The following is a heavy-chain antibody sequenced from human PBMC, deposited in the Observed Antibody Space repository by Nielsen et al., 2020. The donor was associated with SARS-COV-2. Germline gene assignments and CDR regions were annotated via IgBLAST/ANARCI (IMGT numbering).Heavy chain of an antibody. J-gene: IGHJ6*02. CDR2: ISYDGSNK. D-gene: IGHD2-2*01. V-gene: IGHV3-30*03. Sequence: GESLKISCAASGFTFSSYGMHWVRQAPGKGLEWVAVISYDGSNKYYADSVKGRFTISRDNSKNTLNLQMNSLRAEDTAVYYCASDSNSYNYYYYYGMDVWGPGTTVTVSS. CDR1: GFTFSSYG. CDR3: ASDSNSYNYYYYYGMDV.